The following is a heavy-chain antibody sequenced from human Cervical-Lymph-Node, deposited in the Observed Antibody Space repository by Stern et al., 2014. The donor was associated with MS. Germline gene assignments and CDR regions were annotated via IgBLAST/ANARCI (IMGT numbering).Heavy chain of an antibody. CDR2: FDPEDGEI. V-gene: IGHV1-24*01. D-gene: IGHD1-1*01. J-gene: IGHJ4*02. CDR3: ATVDTTAAPYFDY. CDR1: GDTLNELF. Sequence: QVQLGQSGAEVKKPGASVKVSCKVSGDTLNELFLHWVRQAPGKGPEWLGGFDPEDGEIIYAQKFQGRVTLTEDTSTDTAYMEFRSLRSEDTAVYYCATVDTTAAPYFDYWGQGTLVTVSS.